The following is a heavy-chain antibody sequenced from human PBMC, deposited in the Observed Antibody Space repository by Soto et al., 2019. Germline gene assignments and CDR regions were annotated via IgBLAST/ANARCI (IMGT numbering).Heavy chain of an antibody. CDR1: GFTFSSYA. V-gene: IGHV3-30-3*01. Sequence: GGYLRLSCAASGFTFSSYAMHWVRQAPGKGLEWVAGISYDGSNKCYADSVKGRFTISRDNSKNTLYLQMNSLRAEDTAVYYCAREAGAAVFLSCFDYWGRGTLVTICS. CDR2: ISYDGSNK. D-gene: IGHD1-26*01. J-gene: IGHJ4*02. CDR3: AREAGAAVFLSCFDY.